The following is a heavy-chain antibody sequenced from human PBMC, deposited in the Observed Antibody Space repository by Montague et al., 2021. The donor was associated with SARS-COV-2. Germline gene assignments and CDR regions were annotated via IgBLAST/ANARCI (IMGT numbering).Heavy chain of an antibody. CDR2: TYYSGSA. J-gene: IGHJ3*02. CDR1: GDSINNSRYY. V-gene: IGHV4-39*01. Sequence: SETLSLTCSLSGDSINNSRYYWGWIRQPPGKGLEWIGTTYYSGSAYYXPSLKSRVTISVDTSKDQFSLKLNSVTATDTAVYYCARLESTRGVIIRGAFHIWGQGTKVTVSS. D-gene: IGHD3-10*01. CDR3: ARLESTRGVIIRGAFHI.